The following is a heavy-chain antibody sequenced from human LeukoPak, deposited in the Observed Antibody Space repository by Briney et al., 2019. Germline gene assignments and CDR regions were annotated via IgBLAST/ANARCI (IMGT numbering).Heavy chain of an antibody. D-gene: IGHD5-18*01. V-gene: IGHV4-34*01. CDR2: INHSGST. CDR3: ASRDTATGLD. J-gene: IGHJ4*02. CDR1: GGSFSGYY. Sequence: SETLSLTCAVYGGSFSGYYWSWIRQPPGKGLEWIGEINHSGSTNYNPSLKSRVTISVDTSKNQFSLKLSSVTAADTAVYYCASRDTATGLDWGQGTLVTVSS.